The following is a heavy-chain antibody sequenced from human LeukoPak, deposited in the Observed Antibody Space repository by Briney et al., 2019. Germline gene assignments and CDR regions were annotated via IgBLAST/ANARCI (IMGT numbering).Heavy chain of an antibody. J-gene: IGHJ6*03. D-gene: IGHD3-3*01. CDR2: IKSKTGGGTT. Sequence: GGSLRLSCAASGFTFSNAWMSWVRQAPGKGLEWVGRIKSKTGGGTTDYAAPVKGRFTISRDDSKNTLYLQMNSLKTEDTAVYYCTTAIGYYDFWSGYYTNYYYYYMDVWGKGTTVTVSS. CDR1: GFTFSNAW. V-gene: IGHV3-15*01. CDR3: TTAIGYYDFWSGYYTNYYYYYMDV.